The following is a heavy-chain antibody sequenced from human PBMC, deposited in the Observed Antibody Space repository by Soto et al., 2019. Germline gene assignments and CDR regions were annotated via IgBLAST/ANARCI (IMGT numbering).Heavy chain of an antibody. CDR1: GFSFRDHS. CDR3: ARLPKGSVVTG. D-gene: IGHD2-21*02. V-gene: IGHV3-48*02. J-gene: IGHJ4*01. CDR2: ISSSSENI. Sequence: PGGFLRLSCVGSGFSFRDHSMNWVRQPPGKGLQWISYISSSSENIYYADSVKGRFTVSRDNAKNTLFLQMNSLRDDDSAIYYCARLPKGSVVTGWGQGSLVTVSS.